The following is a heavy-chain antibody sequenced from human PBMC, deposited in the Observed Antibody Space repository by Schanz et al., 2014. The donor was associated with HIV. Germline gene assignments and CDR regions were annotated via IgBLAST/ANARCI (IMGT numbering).Heavy chain of an antibody. Sequence: QVQLVESGGGVVQPGRSLRLSCTASGFTFSSSGMHWVRQAPGKGQEGVTVISNDGSNKYYTDSVKGRFTISRDNSKNTVYLQMNSLRPEDTAVYYCARMEQLIIGYYYGMDVWGQGTTVTVSS. J-gene: IGHJ6*02. CDR3: ARMEQLIIGYYYGMDV. CDR1: GFTFSSSG. V-gene: IGHV3-30*19. CDR2: ISNDGSNK. D-gene: IGHD3-16*01.